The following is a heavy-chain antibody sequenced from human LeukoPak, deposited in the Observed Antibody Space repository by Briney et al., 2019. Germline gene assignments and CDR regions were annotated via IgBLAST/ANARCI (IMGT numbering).Heavy chain of an antibody. V-gene: IGHV4-39*01. J-gene: IGHJ4*02. CDR2: IYYSGNT. D-gene: IGHD3-10*01. Sequence: SETLSLTCTVSGGSISSYYWSWIRQPPGKGLEWIGSIYYSGNTYYSPSLKSRVTISVDTSRNQFSLKLYSVTAADTAVYYCASFYYGSGNYWEFDYWGQGTLVTVSS. CDR3: ASFYYGSGNYWEFDY. CDR1: GGSISSYY.